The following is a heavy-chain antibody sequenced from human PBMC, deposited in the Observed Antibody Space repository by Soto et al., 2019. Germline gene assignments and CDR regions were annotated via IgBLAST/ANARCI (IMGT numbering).Heavy chain of an antibody. J-gene: IGHJ6*02. CDR1: GYTFTGYY. Sequence: ASVKVSCKASGYTFTGYYMHWVRQAPGQGLEWMGWINPNSGGTNYAQKFRGRVTMTRDTSISTAYMELSRLRSDDTAVYYCASLTTYYDILTGYKTPMGYYYGMDVWGQGTTVTVSS. D-gene: IGHD3-9*01. V-gene: IGHV1-2*02. CDR2: INPNSGGT. CDR3: ASLTTYYDILTGYKTPMGYYYGMDV.